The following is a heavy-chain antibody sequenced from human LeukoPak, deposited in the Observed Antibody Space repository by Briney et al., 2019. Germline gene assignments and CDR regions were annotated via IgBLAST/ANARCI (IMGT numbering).Heavy chain of an antibody. V-gene: IGHV4-39*01. CDR2: LSYSGST. D-gene: IGHD3-16*01. Sequence: SETLSLTCTVSGGSINTPSFYWAWLRQSPGKGLEWIGSLSYSGSTYRNPSLRSRVTISVDMSRSQFALELSSVTAPDTAVYYCARGDTRVAGGLEPLLNAFDVWGQGTQVIVSS. J-gene: IGHJ3*01. CDR3: ARGDTRVAGGLEPLLNAFDV. CDR1: GGSINTPSFY.